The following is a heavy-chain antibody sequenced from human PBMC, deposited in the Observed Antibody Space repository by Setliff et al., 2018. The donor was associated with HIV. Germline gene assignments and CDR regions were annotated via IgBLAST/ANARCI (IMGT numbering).Heavy chain of an antibody. V-gene: IGHV3-11*01. CDR3: TRQLTPYYYDTRDNYSIDS. CDR2: ISGSSNTI. CDR1: GISFNDYY. J-gene: IGHJ4*02. Sequence: GGSLRLSCAASGISFNDYYMYWIRQAPGKGLEWVSCISGSSNTIHYADSVKGRFTISRDNAKKSLYLEMNNLKVEDTALYYCTRQLTPYYYDTRDNYSIDSWGQGTLVTVSS. D-gene: IGHD3-22*01.